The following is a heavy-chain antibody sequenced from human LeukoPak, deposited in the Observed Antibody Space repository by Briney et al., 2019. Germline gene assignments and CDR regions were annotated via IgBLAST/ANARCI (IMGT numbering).Heavy chain of an antibody. J-gene: IGHJ6*03. CDR2: IYYSGST. CDR3: ARRGDSSSAYYYYYYMDV. Sequence: SETLSLTCTVSGGSISSSSYYWGWIRQPPGKGLEWIGSIYYSGSTYYNPSLKSRVTISVDTSKNQFSLKPSSVTAADTAVYYCARRGDSSSAYYYYYYMDVWGKGTTVTVSS. CDR1: GGSISSSSYY. D-gene: IGHD6-6*01. V-gene: IGHV4-39*01.